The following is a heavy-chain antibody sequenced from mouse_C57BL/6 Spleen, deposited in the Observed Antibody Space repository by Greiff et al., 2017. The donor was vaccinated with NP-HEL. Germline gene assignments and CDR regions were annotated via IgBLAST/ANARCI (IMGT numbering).Heavy chain of an antibody. CDR1: GFNIKDYY. Sequence: VQLQQSGAELVRPGASVKLSCTASGFNIKDYYMHWVKQRPEQGLEWIGRIDPEDGDTEYAPKFQGKATMTADTSSNTAYLQLSSLTSEDTAVYYCTRLYYGSPYYFDYWGQSTTLTVSS. CDR3: TRLYYGSPYYFDY. CDR2: IDPEDGDT. J-gene: IGHJ2*01. D-gene: IGHD1-1*01. V-gene: IGHV14-1*01.